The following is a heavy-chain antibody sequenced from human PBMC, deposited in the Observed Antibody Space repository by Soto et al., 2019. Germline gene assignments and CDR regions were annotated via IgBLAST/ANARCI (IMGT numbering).Heavy chain of an antibody. Sequence: QVQLVESGGGVVQPGRSLRLSCAASGFSFSTNAMNWVRQAPGKGLEWVAVISYDGSNKYYADSVKGRFTISRDNSKNTFYLQMNGLRAEDTAVYYCVRGGDSSGYYYRQYFQHWGQGTLVTVSS. CDR2: ISYDGSNK. CDR3: VRGGDSSGYYYRQYFQH. CDR1: GFSFSTNA. V-gene: IGHV3-30-3*01. J-gene: IGHJ1*01. D-gene: IGHD3-22*01.